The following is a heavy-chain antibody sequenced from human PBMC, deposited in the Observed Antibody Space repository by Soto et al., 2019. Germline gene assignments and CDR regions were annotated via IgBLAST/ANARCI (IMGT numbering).Heavy chain of an antibody. V-gene: IGHV1-24*01. CDR1: GYTLTELS. J-gene: IGHJ5*02. D-gene: IGHD3-10*01. CDR2: FDPEDGET. CDR3: ATVLTETIMVRGVIITMNWFDP. Sequence: ASMKVSCKVSGYTLTELSMHWVRQAPGKGLEWMGGFDPEDGETIYAQKFQGRVTMTEDTSTDTAYMELSSLRSEDTAVYYCATVLTETIMVRGVIITMNWFDPWGQGTLVTVSS.